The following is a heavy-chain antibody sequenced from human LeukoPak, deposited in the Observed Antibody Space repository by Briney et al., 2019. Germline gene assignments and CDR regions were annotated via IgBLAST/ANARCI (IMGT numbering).Heavy chain of an antibody. CDR1: GFTFSSNA. CDR3: GKRLGGEFALDY. V-gene: IGHV3-23*01. D-gene: IGHD3-10*01. J-gene: IGHJ4*02. CDR2: ISGSGTNT. Sequence: GGSLRLSCAASGFTFSSNAISWVRQAPGKGLVRVSGISGSGTNTYYADAVKGRFTVSRDNSKNTLFLQMNSLRADDTAVYYCGKRLGGEFALDYWGQGTLVTVSS.